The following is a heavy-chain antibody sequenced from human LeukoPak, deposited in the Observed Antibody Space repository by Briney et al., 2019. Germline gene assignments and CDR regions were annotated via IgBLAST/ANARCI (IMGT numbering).Heavy chain of an antibody. D-gene: IGHD1-20*01. CDR1: GFTFSNAW. J-gene: IGHJ4*02. Sequence: PGGSLRLSCAASGFTFSNAWMSWVRQAPGKGLEWVGRIKSKTDGGTTDYAAPVKGRFTISRDDSKNTLYLQMNSLKTEDTAVYCCTPRITGTEIDYWGQGTLVTVSS. V-gene: IGHV3-15*01. CDR2: IKSKTDGGTT. CDR3: TPRITGTEIDY.